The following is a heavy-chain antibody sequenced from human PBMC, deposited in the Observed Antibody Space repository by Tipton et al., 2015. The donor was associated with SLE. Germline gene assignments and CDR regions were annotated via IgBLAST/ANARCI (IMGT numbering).Heavy chain of an antibody. CDR2: IYDSGTT. J-gene: IGHJ5*02. CDR3: AKGARWFNDFWTGYPLGNWFDP. D-gene: IGHD3/OR15-3a*01. Sequence: TLSLTCTVSGGSINNYYWSWIRHSPGKGLEWIGYIYDSGTTKYNPSLKSRLSISVDRSKNQFSLKLNSPTAADTAIYYCAKGARWFNDFWTGYPLGNWFDPWGPGTLVTVSS. CDR1: GGSINNYY. V-gene: IGHV4-59*01.